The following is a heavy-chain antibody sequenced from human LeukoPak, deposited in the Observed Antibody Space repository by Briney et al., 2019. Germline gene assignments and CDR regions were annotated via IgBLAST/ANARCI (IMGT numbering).Heavy chain of an antibody. V-gene: IGHV4-61*02. CDR1: GGSISSGSCY. Sequence: SETLSLTCTVSGGSISSGSCYWSWIRQPAGEGLEWIGRIYTSGSTNYNPSLKSRVTISVDTSKNQFSLKLSSVTAADTAVYYCARDREGSGSYYLDYWGQGTLVTVSS. CDR3: ARDREGSGSYYLDY. CDR2: IYTSGST. D-gene: IGHD3-10*01. J-gene: IGHJ4*02.